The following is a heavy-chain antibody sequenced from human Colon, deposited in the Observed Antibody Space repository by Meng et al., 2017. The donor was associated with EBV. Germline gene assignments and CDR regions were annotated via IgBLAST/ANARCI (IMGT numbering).Heavy chain of an antibody. CDR3: ARRGHSGNFSP. CDR1: CGFFRDYN. Sequence: EVLQQWGAGLMKPSATLARSWASYCGFFRDYNWSGLRDPPGRGLEWIGESDHRGNTNYDPSLKSRVTISLDTSKKQFSLKVSSVTAADSAVYYCARRGHSGNFSPWGQGALVTVSS. V-gene: IGHV4-34*01. CDR2: SDHRGNT. D-gene: IGHD3-10*01. J-gene: IGHJ5*02.